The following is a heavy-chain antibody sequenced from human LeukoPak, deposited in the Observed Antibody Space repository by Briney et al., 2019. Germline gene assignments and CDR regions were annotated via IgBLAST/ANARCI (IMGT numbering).Heavy chain of an antibody. CDR2: IYSGGST. D-gene: IGHD5-18*01. J-gene: IGHJ3*02. CDR3: ARVRRGYTYGGNAFDI. V-gene: IGHV3-53*01. Sequence: GGSLRLSCAASGFTVSSNYMSWVRQAPGKGLEWVSVIYSGGSTYYADSVKGRFTISRDNSKNTLYLQMNSLRAEDTAVYYCARVRRGYTYGGNAFDIWGQGTMVTVSS. CDR1: GFTVSSNY.